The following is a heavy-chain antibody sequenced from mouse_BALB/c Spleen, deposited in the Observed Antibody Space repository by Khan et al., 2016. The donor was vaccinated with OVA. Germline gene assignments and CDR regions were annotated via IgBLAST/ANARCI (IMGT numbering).Heavy chain of an antibody. D-gene: IGHD3-2*02. CDR3: AREEALYYFDY. CDR2: IYTGTAKN. CDR1: GYIFTSYG. Sequence: QVQLKESGAELVRHGASVKLYCKTSGYIFTSYGLPWVKQKSRKGLEWFARIYTGTAKNYYNEKLKDNVTLTADKSSITVYMQLSSLKSEDSAVYFCAREEALYYFDYWGQGTTLTVSS. J-gene: IGHJ2*01. V-gene: IGHV1-76*01.